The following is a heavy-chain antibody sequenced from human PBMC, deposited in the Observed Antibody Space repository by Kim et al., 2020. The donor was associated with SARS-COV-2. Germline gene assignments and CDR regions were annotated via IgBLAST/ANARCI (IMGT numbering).Heavy chain of an antibody. J-gene: IGHJ6*02. Sequence: SETLSLTCTVSGGSISSSSYYWGWIRQPPGKGLEWIGSIYYSGSTYYNPSLKSRVTISVDTSKNQFSLKLSSVTAADTAVYYCARLSVLLYFDWTYYYYGMDVWGQGTTVTVSS. CDR1: GGSISSSSYY. V-gene: IGHV4-39*01. D-gene: IGHD3-9*01. CDR2: IYYSGST. CDR3: ARLSVLLYFDWTYYYYGMDV.